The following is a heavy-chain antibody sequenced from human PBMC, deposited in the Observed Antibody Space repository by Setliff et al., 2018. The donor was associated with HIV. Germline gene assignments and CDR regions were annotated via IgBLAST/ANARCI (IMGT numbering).Heavy chain of an antibody. J-gene: IGHJ5*02. CDR3: ARTKIFSAGFRGYLTGPINWFDP. CDR1: GYTFTDYY. V-gene: IGHV1-2*02. CDR2: INPHSGGT. Sequence: GASVKVSCKASGYTFTDYYMHWVRQAPGQGLEWMGWINPHSGGTEYAQKFQGRVTMTRDTSISTAYMELSRLRSDDTAVYYCARTKIFSAGFRGYLTGPINWFDPWGQGTLVTVSS. D-gene: IGHD3-10*01.